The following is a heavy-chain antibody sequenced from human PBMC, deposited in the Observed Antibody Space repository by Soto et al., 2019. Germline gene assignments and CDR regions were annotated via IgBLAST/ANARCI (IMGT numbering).Heavy chain of an antibody. CDR1: GGSISSYY. V-gene: IGHV4-59*01. Sequence: SETLSLTCTVSGGSISSYYWSWIRQPPGKGLERIGYIYYSGSTNYNPSLKSRVTISVDTSKNQFSLKLSSVTAADTAVYYCARKSSNYAYYYYYGMDVWGQGTTVTVSS. CDR3: ARKSSNYAYYYYYGMDV. CDR2: IYYSGST. J-gene: IGHJ6*02. D-gene: IGHD1-7*01.